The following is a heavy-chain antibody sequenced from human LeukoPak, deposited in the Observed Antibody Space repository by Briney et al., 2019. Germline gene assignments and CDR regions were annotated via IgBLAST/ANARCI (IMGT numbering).Heavy chain of an antibody. V-gene: IGHV3-15*07. Sequence: PGGSLRLSCAASGFTFSNAWMNWVRQAPGKGLEWVGRIKSKTDGGTTDYAAPVEGRFTISRDDSKNTLYLQMNSLKTEDTAVYYCTTDRDQPLEHLDAFDIWGQGTMVTVSS. CDR3: TTDRDQPLEHLDAFDI. D-gene: IGHD1/OR15-1a*01. CDR2: IKSKTDGGTT. CDR1: GFTFSNAW. J-gene: IGHJ3*02.